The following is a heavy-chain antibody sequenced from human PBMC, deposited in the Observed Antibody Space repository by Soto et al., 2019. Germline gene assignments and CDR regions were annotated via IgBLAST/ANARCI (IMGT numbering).Heavy chain of an antibody. CDR3: ARSRYYDILTGPSDNWFDP. D-gene: IGHD3-9*01. V-gene: IGHV3-48*02. Sequence: EVQLVESGGGLVQPGGSLRLSCAASGFTFSSYSMNWVRQAPGKGLEWVSYISSSSSTIYYADSVKGRFTISRDNAKNSLYLQMNSLRDEDTAVYYCARSRYYDILTGPSDNWFDPWGQGTLVTVSS. J-gene: IGHJ5*02. CDR2: ISSSSSTI. CDR1: GFTFSSYS.